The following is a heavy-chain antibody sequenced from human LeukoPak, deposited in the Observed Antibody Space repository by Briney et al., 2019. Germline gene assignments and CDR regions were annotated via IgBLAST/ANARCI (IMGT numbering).Heavy chain of an antibody. Sequence: SETLSLTCAVYGGSFSGYYWSWIRQPPGKGLEWIGEINHSGSTNYNPSLKSRVTISVDTSKNQFSLKLSSVTAADTAVYYCARAVRVTWGPDYWGQGTLVTVSS. CDR2: INHSGST. CDR1: GGSFSGYY. D-gene: IGHD2-21*02. CDR3: ARAVRVTWGPDY. J-gene: IGHJ4*02. V-gene: IGHV4-34*01.